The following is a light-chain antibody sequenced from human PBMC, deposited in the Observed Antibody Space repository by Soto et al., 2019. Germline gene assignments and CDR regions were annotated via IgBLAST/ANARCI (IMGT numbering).Light chain of an antibody. CDR1: QTITTSQ. CDR2: GAS. J-gene: IGKJ5*01. Sequence: EIVLTQSPGTLSLSPGERATLFCRASQTITTSQLAWYQQKPGQAPRVLIYGASSRATGIPDRFSGSGSGTEFTLTISRLEPEDFALFYCQYHGSSPITFGQGTRLEIK. V-gene: IGKV3-20*01. CDR3: QYHGSSPIT.